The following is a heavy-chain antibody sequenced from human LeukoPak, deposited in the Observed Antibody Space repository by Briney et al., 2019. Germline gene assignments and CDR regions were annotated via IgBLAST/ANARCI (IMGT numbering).Heavy chain of an antibody. CDR1: GGTFRSYV. D-gene: IGHD2-2*01. CDR2: IVPLFGST. Sequence: ASVKVSCKASGGTFRSYVFSWVRQAPGQGLEWMGGIVPLFGSTNYAQQFQGRVTITADESTSTVFMDLSSLTYEDTAVYYCAEAPYYCGSTSCYYYYYMDVWGNGTTVTVSS. V-gene: IGHV1-69*13. CDR3: AEAPYYCGSTSCYYYYYMDV. J-gene: IGHJ6*03.